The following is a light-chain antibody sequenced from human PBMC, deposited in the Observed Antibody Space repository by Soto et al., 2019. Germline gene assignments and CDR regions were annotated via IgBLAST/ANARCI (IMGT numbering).Light chain of an antibody. CDR3: QQYGRSPLYT. Sequence: EIVLTQSPGTLSLSPGERATLSCRASQSVSSSYLAWYQQKPGQAPRLLIYGASSRATGIPDRFSGSGSGTDFTLTISRLEPEDFAVYYCQQYGRSPLYTVGQGTKLELK. V-gene: IGKV3-20*01. CDR1: QSVSSSY. J-gene: IGKJ2*01. CDR2: GAS.